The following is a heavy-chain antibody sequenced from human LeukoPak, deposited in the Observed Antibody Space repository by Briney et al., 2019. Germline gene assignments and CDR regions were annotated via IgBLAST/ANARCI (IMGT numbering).Heavy chain of an antibody. V-gene: IGHV3-7*01. CDR3: ARDLVTAGPPSPFDY. J-gene: IGHJ4*02. D-gene: IGHD2-21*02. Sequence: GGSLRLSRAPSRFTLSSYWLSWVRQAPGKGLEWVANIKQDGSEKYYVDSVKGRFTISRDNAKNSLYLRMNSLRAEDTAVYYCARDLVTAGPPSPFDYWGQGTLVTVSS. CDR1: RFTLSSYW. CDR2: IKQDGSEK.